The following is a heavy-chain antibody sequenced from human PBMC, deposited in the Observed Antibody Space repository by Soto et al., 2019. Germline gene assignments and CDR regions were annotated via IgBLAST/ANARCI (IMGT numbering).Heavy chain of an antibody. D-gene: IGHD3-22*01. Sequence: AGGSLRLSCAASGFTFSSYSMNWVRQAPGKGLEWVSSISSSSSYIYYADSVKGRFTISRDNAKNSLYLQMNSLRAEDTAVYYCARDLGYYYDSSGYPHDAFDIWGQGTMVTVSS. CDR2: ISSSSSYI. CDR3: ARDLGYYYDSSGYPHDAFDI. J-gene: IGHJ3*02. V-gene: IGHV3-21*01. CDR1: GFTFSSYS.